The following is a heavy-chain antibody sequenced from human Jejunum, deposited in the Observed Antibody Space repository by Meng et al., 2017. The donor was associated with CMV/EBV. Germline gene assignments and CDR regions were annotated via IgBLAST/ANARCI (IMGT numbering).Heavy chain of an antibody. CDR2: IIPILDIT. D-gene: IGHD2-15*01. J-gene: IGHJ5*02. Sequence: SFSIYTSIWMRQAPGQGFEWMGRIIPILDITSYSQKFQGRLTITADTLASASYLELTDLTSNDTAVYFCARLTSPGSWETRNWFDPWGQGTLVTVSS. CDR3: ARLTSPGSWETRNWFDP. CDR1: SFSIYT. V-gene: IGHV1-69*02.